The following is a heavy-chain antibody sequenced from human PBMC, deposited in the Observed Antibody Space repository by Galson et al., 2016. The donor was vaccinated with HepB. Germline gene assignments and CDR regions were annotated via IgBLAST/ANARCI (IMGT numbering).Heavy chain of an antibody. CDR2: ISFDGSKK. D-gene: IGHD6-13*01. CDR3: AVYSFPIAAAGPARSLQH. J-gene: IGHJ1*01. V-gene: IGHV3-30*04. Sequence: SLRLSCAASGFTFSSYAMHWVRQAPGKGLEWVTVISFDGSKKYYADSVRGRFTISRDNAKNTLYLQMNSLRAEDTAVYYCAVYSFPIAAAGPARSLQHWGRAPWSPSPQ. CDR1: GFTFSSYA.